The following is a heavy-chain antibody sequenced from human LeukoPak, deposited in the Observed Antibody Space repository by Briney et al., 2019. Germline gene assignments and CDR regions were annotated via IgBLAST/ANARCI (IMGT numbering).Heavy chain of an antibody. J-gene: IGHJ6*03. CDR1: GYTFTTYA. D-gene: IGHD5-24*01. CDR2: INTNTGNP. V-gene: IGHV7-4-1*02. Sequence: ASVKVSCKASGYTFTTYAMNWVRQAPGQGLEWMGWINTNTGNPTYAQGFTGRFVFSLDTSVSTAYLQISSLKAEDTAVYYCARPSRRDNVEMAAVGYYYMDVWGKGTRSPSP. CDR3: ARPSRRDNVEMAAVGYYYMDV.